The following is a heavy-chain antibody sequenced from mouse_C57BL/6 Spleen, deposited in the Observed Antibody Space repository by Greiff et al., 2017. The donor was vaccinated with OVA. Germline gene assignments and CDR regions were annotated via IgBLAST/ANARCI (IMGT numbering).Heavy chain of an antibody. CDR3: ARHHDYDGAWFAY. CDR2: INPDSSTI. Sequence: EVQLVESGGGLVQPGGSLKLSCAASGIDFSRYWMSWVRRAPGKGLEWIGEINPDSSTINYAPSLKDKFIISRDNAKKTLYLQMREVISKDTACNDWARHHDYDGAWFAYWGQGTLVTVSA. V-gene: IGHV4-1*01. CDR1: GIDFSRYW. D-gene: IGHD2-4*01. J-gene: IGHJ3*01.